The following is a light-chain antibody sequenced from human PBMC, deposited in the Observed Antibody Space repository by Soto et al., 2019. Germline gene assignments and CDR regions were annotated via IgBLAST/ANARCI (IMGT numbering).Light chain of an antibody. CDR3: PPLNSLPLT. V-gene: IGKV1-9*01. Sequence: DIQLTQSPSFLSASVGDRVTITCRASQGISSYLAWYQQKPGKAPKLLIYAASTLQSGVPSRFSGNGSGTKITPHINHPQPEEFGTFYWPPLNSLPLTFGRGTKVEIK. J-gene: IGKJ4*01. CDR1: QGISSY. CDR2: AAS.